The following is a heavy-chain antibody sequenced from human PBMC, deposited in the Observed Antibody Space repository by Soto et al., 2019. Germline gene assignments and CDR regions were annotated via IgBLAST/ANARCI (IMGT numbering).Heavy chain of an antibody. D-gene: IGHD6-6*01. J-gene: IGHJ5*02. Sequence: QVQLVQSGAEVKKPGASVKVSCKASGYTFTSYGISWVRQAPGQGLEGMGWISAYNGNTNYAQKLQGRVTMTTDTSTRTAYMELRSMRADDTAVYICARHQVAARAGNWFDPWGKGTLITVSS. CDR2: ISAYNGNT. V-gene: IGHV1-18*04. CDR1: GYTFTSYG. CDR3: ARHQVAARAGNWFDP.